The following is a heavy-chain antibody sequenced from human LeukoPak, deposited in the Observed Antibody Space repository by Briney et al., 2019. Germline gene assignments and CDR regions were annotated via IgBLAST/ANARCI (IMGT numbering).Heavy chain of an antibody. V-gene: IGHV3-21*01. D-gene: IGHD6-13*01. CDR3: ARDLFLVSSSWYRSFDTEYFQH. CDR1: GFTFSSYS. CDR2: ISSSSSYI. Sequence: GGSLRLSCAASGFTFSSYSMNWVRQAPGKGLEWVSSISSSSSYIYYADSVKGRFTISRDNAKNSLYLQMNSLRAEDTAVYYCARDLFLVSSSWYRSFDTEYFQHWGQGTLVTVSS. J-gene: IGHJ1*01.